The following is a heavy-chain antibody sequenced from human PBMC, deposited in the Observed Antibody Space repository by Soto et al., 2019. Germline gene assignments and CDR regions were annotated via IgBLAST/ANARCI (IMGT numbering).Heavy chain of an antibody. CDR2: IWYDGSNK. CDR3: ARGEAARQIIY. J-gene: IGHJ4*02. D-gene: IGHD6-6*01. V-gene: IGHV3-33*08. Sequence: GESLKISCAASGFTFSSYGMHWVRQAPGKGLEWVAVIWYDGSNKYYADSVKGRFTISRDNSKNTLYLQMNSLRAEDKALYYCARGEAARQIIYWGQGTLVTVSS. CDR1: GFTFSSYG.